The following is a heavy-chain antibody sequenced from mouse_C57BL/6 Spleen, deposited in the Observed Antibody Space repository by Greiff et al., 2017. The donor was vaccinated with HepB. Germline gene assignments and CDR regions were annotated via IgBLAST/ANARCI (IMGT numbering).Heavy chain of an antibody. CDR2: INPNNGGT. Sequence: VQLQQSGPELVKPGASVKIPCKASGYTFTDYNMDWVKQSHGKSLEWIGDINPNNGGTIYNQKFKGKATLTVDKSSSTAYMALRSLTSEDTAVYYCARYDSSYSYAMDYWGQGTSVTVSS. V-gene: IGHV1-18*01. CDR3: ARYDSSYSYAMDY. D-gene: IGHD1-1*01. CDR1: GYTFTDYN. J-gene: IGHJ4*01.